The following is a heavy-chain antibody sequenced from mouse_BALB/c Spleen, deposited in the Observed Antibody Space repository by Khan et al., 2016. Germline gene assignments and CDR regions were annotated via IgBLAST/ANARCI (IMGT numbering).Heavy chain of an antibody. J-gene: IGHJ1*01. CDR3: ARRRFDGYFDV. CDR2: INPDSSTI. D-gene: IGHD1-1*01. Sequence: EVKLLESGGGLVQPGGSLKLSCAASGFDFSRYWMTWVRQAPGKGLEWIGEINPDSSTINYTPSLKDKFIISRDNANNTLFLQMRKVRSEDTVLKYCARRRFDGYFDVWGAGTTVTVSS. V-gene: IGHV4-1*02. CDR1: GFDFSRYW.